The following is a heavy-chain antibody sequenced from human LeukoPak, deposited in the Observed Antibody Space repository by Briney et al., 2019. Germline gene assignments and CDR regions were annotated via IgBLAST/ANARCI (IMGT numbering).Heavy chain of an antibody. CDR2: ISYDGSNK. CDR3: ARAPWGGSSWYVFDY. V-gene: IGHV3-30*04. CDR1: GFIFSSYA. J-gene: IGHJ4*02. D-gene: IGHD6-13*01. Sequence: PGGSLRLSCAASGFIFSSYAMHWVRRAPGKGLEWVALISYDGSNKYYADSVKGRFTISRDNSKNTLYLQMNSLRAEDTAVYYCARAPWGGSSWYVFDYWGQGTLVTVSS.